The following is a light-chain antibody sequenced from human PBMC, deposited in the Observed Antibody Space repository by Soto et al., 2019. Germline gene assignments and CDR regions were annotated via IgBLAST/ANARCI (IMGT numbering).Light chain of an antibody. V-gene: IGKV1-9*01. CDR2: SAS. J-gene: IGKJ4*01. CDR3: QQLNNYPLT. CDR1: QDIGNF. Sequence: DIQLTQSPSFVSASVGDRVTITCRASQDIGNFLAWYQQKPGKAPKLLIYSASTLQSGVPSRLSGSGSAAEFSLTISSLQPEDFAAYFCQQLNNYPLTFGGGTKVEI.